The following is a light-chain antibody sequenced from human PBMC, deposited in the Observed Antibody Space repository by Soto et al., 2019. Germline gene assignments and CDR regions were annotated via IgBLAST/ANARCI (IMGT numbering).Light chain of an antibody. Sequence: IVLTQSPGTMSLSPGERATLSCRASQSVSRSLLAWYQQKPGQAPRLLIYGASTRATGIADRFSDSGAGTDFTLTISRLEPEDFAVYYCQQYGNPPPYSFGQGT. J-gene: IGKJ2*03. CDR3: QQYGNPPPYS. CDR2: GAS. V-gene: IGKV3-20*01. CDR1: QSVSRSL.